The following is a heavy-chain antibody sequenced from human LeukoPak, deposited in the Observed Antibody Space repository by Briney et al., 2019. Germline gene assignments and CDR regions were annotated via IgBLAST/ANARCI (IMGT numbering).Heavy chain of an antibody. V-gene: IGHV4-34*01. CDR1: GGSLSGYF. CDR2: INHRGSA. CDR3: ARDAYYYGSGSYWAASNGMDV. Sequence: KPSETLSLTCAVYGGSLSGYFWSWIRQTPGKGLEWIGEINHRGSANYNPSLNSRVTISIDTSENQFSLRLSSVTAADTAVYYCARDAYYYGSGSYWAASNGMDVWGQGTTVTVSS. D-gene: IGHD3-10*01. J-gene: IGHJ6*02.